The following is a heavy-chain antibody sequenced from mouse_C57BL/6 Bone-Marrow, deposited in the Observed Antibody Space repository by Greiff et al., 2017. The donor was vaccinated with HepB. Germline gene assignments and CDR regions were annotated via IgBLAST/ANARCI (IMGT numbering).Heavy chain of an antibody. J-gene: IGHJ3*01. CDR2: ISNGGGRT. CDR1: GFTFSDYY. CDR3: ARGGYYGSPWFAY. V-gene: IGHV5-12*01. D-gene: IGHD2-1*01. Sequence: DVHLVESGGGLVQPGGSLKLSCAASGFTFSDYYMYWVRQTPEKRLEWVAYISNGGGRTYYPDTVKGRFTISRDNAKNTLYLQMSRLKSEDTAMYYCARGGYYGSPWFAYWGQGTLVTVSA.